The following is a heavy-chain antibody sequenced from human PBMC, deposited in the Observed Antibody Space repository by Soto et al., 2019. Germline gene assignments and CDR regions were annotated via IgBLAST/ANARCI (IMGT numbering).Heavy chain of an antibody. CDR2: ISYDGSQT. V-gene: IGHV3-30*03. J-gene: IGHJ6*02. D-gene: IGHD2-2*03. CDR3: ARDSRPLDQYYYYGMDV. Sequence: QVQVVESGGGVVQPGRALRLSCAASGFTFESYGMHWVRQAPGKGLEWVAVISYDGSQTYYGDSVKGRFSISRDNSKNTLSLQMSNLRGEDSAVYYCARDSRPLDQYYYYGMDVWGQGTTVTVSS. CDR1: GFTFESYG.